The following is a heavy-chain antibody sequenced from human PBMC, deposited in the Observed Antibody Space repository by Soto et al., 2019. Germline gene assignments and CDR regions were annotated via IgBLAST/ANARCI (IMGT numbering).Heavy chain of an antibody. Sequence: GGSLRLSCAASGGTFSSCAMGWVRQAPGKGLEWVSDIIDSGASTYYADSVKGRFTISRDNSKSTLYLQMNSLRAEDTALYYCAKGRSYYYYYGVDVWGQGTTVTVSS. J-gene: IGHJ6*02. CDR3: AKGRSYYYYYGVDV. CDR2: IIDSGAST. CDR1: GGTFSSCA. V-gene: IGHV3-23*01.